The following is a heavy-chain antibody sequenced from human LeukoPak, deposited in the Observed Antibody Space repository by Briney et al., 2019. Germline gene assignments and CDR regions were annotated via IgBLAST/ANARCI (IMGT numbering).Heavy chain of an antibody. CDR1: GGSISSYY. CDR2: IYSSGST. V-gene: IGHV4-59*01. D-gene: IGHD3-10*01. Sequence: SETLSLTCTLSGGSISSYYWNYIRQPPGKGLEWIGYIYSSGSTNYNPSLKSRVTIPLNTPKNQLILNLSSVTAADTAVYYCARGVVRSGTYFAFDIWGQGTMVSVSS. J-gene: IGHJ3*02. CDR3: ARGVVRSGTYFAFDI.